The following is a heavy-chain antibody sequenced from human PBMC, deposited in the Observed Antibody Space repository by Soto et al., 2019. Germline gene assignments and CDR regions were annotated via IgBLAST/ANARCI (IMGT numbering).Heavy chain of an antibody. CDR3: ARDPLVGATPLYYYYGMDV. J-gene: IGHJ6*02. CDR2: ISAYNGNT. CDR1: GYTFTSYG. Sequence: ASVKVSCKASGYTFTSYGISWVRQAPGQGLEWMGWISAYNGNTNYAQKLQGRVTMTTDTSTSPAYMELRSLRSDDTAVYYCARDPLVGATPLYYYYGMDVWGQGTTVTVSS. D-gene: IGHD1-26*01. V-gene: IGHV1-18*04.